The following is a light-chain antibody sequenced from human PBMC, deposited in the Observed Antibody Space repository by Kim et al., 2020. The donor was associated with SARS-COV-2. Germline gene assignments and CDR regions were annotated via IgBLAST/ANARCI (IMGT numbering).Light chain of an antibody. Sequence: EIVLTQSPGTLSLSPGERATLSCRASQSVSSNFLAWYQQKPGQAPRLLLYGASNRATGIPDRFSGSGSGTDFTLTISRLEPEDFAVYYCQRYGVSPPLTFGQGTKLEI. CDR3: QRYGVSPPLT. CDR2: GAS. J-gene: IGKJ2*01. CDR1: QSVSSNF. V-gene: IGKV3-20*01.